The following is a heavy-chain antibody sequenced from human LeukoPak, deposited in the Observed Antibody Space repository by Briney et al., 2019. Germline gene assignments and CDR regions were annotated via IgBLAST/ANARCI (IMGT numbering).Heavy chain of an antibody. J-gene: IGHJ4*02. CDR3: AKVQGTLAGPVGY. CDR2: IWFDGSDK. V-gene: IGHV3-30*02. D-gene: IGHD6-19*01. Sequence: GGSLRLSCAASGFTFSSFGMHWVRQAPGKGLEWVAFIWFDGSDKYYADSVKGRFTMSRDNSKNTLDLQMNNLRAEDTAIYYCAKVQGTLAGPVGYWGQGTLVTVSS. CDR1: GFTFSSFG.